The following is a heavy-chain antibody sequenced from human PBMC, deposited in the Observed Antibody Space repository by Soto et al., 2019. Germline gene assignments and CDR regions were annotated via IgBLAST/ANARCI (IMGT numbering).Heavy chain of an antibody. V-gene: IGHV1-69*06. D-gene: IGHD3-9*01. J-gene: IGHJ6*02. CDR3: ARDSEYYDILTGYDEKRNYYYYGMDV. CDR2: IIPIFGTA. Sequence: SVKVSCKASGGTFSSYAISWVRQAPGQGLEWMGGIIPIFGTANYAQKFQGRVTITADKSTSTAYMELSSLRSEDTAVYYCARDSEYYDILTGYDEKRNYYYYGMDVWGQGTTVTVSS. CDR1: GGTFSSYA.